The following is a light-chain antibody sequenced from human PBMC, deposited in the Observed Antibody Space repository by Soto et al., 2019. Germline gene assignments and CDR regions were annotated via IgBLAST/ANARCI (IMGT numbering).Light chain of an antibody. CDR3: QQYYRTPRT. CDR1: QSVLYRSTNKNY. CDR2: WAS. V-gene: IGKV4-1*01. Sequence: DIVMTQSPDSLAVSLGERATINCKSSQSVLYRSTNKNYFAWYQQKPGQPPKLLIYWASTRESGVPDRFSGSGSGTDFTLTISSLQAEDVAVYYCQQYYRTPRTFGQGTKVDIK. J-gene: IGKJ1*01.